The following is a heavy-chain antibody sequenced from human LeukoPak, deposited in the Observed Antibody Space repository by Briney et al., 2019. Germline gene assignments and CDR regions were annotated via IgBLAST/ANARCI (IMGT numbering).Heavy chain of an antibody. D-gene: IGHD2-15*01. CDR2: IKKDGSEK. V-gene: IGHV3-7*01. J-gene: IGHJ5*02. Sequence: GGSLRLSCAASGFTFSSHWMSWVRQAPGKGLEWVANIKKDGSEKYYVDAVKGRFTISRDNAKTSLYLQMNSLRAGDTAVYYCARDDDIVVVVAATRWDRNNWFDPWGQGTLVTVSS. CDR1: GFTFSSHW. CDR3: ARDDDIVVVVAATRWDRNNWFDP.